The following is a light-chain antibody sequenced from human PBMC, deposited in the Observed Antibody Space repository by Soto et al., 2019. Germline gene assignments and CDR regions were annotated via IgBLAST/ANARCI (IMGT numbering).Light chain of an antibody. CDR2: GAS. Sequence: EIVMTQSPATLSLSPGERATLSCRASQTISSNLAWYQKKPGQAPRLLIYGASTRAAGVPARFSGSGSGTEFTLTISSLQSEDFAAYYCQHYNKGPQLTFGGGTKV. V-gene: IGKV3-15*01. J-gene: IGKJ4*01. CDR1: QTISSN. CDR3: QHYNKGPQLT.